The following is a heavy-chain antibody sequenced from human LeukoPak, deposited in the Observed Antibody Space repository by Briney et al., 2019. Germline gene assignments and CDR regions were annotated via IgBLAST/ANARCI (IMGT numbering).Heavy chain of an antibody. Sequence: PGGSLRLSCAASGFTFSSYAMSWVRQAPGKGLEWVSAISGSGGSTYYADSVKGRFTISRDNSKNTLYLQMNSLRAEDTAVYYCAKSFVVVVAGGYYFDYWGQGTLVTVSS. V-gene: IGHV3-23*01. D-gene: IGHD2-15*01. CDR1: GFTFSSYA. CDR2: ISGSGGST. CDR3: AKSFVVVVAGGYYFDY. J-gene: IGHJ4*02.